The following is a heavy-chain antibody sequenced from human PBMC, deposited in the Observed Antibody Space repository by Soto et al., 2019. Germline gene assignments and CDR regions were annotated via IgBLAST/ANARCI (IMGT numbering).Heavy chain of an antibody. CDR3: XXXXXXXDP. V-gene: IGHV1-18*01. J-gene: IGHJ5*02. CDR1: GYTFSSYH. CDR2: ISAYNGNT. Sequence: QVQLVQSGAEVKKPGASVKVSCKASGYTFSSYHISWVRQAPGQGLEWMGWISAYNGNTNYAQKLQGRVTMTTDTSTSTAYMELRSLRSDDTXXXXXXXXXXXXDPWGQGTLVTVSS.